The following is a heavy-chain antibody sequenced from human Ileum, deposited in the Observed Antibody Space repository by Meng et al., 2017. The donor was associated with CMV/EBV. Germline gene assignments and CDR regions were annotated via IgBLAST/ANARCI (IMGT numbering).Heavy chain of an antibody. Sequence: SETLSLTCSVSGYSISSGYYWGWIRQPPGKGLEWIGTIYHSGSTSYSPSLQSRVTISVDTSKNQFSLKLSSVTAADTAVYYCARGGKYYYDSSGYYYADVWGQGTTVTVSS. V-gene: IGHV4-38-2*02. CDR2: IYHSGST. CDR3: ARGGKYYYDSSGYYYADV. D-gene: IGHD3-22*01. CDR1: GYSISSGYY. J-gene: IGHJ6*02.